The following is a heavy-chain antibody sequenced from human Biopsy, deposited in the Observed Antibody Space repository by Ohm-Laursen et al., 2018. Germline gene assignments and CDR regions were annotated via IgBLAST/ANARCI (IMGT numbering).Heavy chain of an antibody. J-gene: IGHJ3*01. CDR1: GGSIADDY. D-gene: IGHD1-1*01. CDR2: ISKGGDT. Sequence: SDTLSLTCTVSGGSIADDYWSWIRQSPGKGLEWIGFISKGGDTTYNPSLRGRVAILVDTSKNQFSLKLSSVTAADTAIFFCARLYRLDDYWNDDPPDAFDVWGQGTRVTVSS. V-gene: IGHV4-59*07. CDR3: ARLYRLDDYWNDDPPDAFDV.